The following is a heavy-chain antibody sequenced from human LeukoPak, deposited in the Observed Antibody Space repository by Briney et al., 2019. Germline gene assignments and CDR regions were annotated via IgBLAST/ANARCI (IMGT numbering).Heavy chain of an antibody. D-gene: IGHD5-18*01. Sequence: SETLSLTCTVSGVSFSSYYWTWIRQPPGKGLEWIGHIYYSGNPTYNPSLKSRFTISVDPSKNQVSLKVNSVTTADTAVYYCASQRGYTYGFDYWGQGTLVTVSS. J-gene: IGHJ4*02. CDR2: IYYSGNP. CDR3: ASQRGYTYGFDY. CDR1: GVSFSSYY. V-gene: IGHV4-59*01.